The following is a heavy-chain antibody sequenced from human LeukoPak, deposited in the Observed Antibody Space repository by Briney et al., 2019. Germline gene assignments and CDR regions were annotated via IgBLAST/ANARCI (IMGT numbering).Heavy chain of an antibody. CDR3: ARLYYCGGDCYTTPGGFDP. Sequence: SQTLSLTCAISGDSVSSNSAAWNWIRQSPSRGLEWLGRTYYRSKWYNDYAVSVKSRITINPDTSKNQFSLQLNSVTPEDTAVYYCARLYYCGGDCYTTPGGFDPWGQGTLVTVSS. CDR2: TYYRSKWYN. J-gene: IGHJ5*02. CDR1: GDSVSSNSAA. D-gene: IGHD2-21*02. V-gene: IGHV6-1*01.